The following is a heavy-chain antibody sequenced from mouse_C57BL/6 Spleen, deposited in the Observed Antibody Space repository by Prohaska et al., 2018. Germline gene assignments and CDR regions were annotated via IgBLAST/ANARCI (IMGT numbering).Heavy chain of an antibody. CDR3: ARLGDWAFD. Sequence: QVQLQQPGAELVRPGTSVKLSCKASGYTFTSYWMHWVKQRPGQGLEWIGVIDPSDSYTNYNQKFKGKATLTVDTSSSTAYMQLSSLTSEDSAVYYCARLGDWAFDWGQGTLVTVSA. CDR2: IDPSDSYT. CDR1: GYTFTSYW. J-gene: IGHJ3*01. D-gene: IGHD4-1*01. V-gene: IGHV1-59*01.